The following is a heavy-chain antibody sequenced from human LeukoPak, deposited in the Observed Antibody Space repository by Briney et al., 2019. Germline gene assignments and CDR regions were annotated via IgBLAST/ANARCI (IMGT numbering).Heavy chain of an antibody. CDR3: AKEPREYCSSTSCPNWFDS. D-gene: IGHD2-2*01. CDR1: GFTFNNYA. J-gene: IGHJ5*01. Sequence: GGSLRLSCAASGFTFNNYAMSWVRQAPGKGLEWVSAISASGGTTYYADSVKGRSTISRDNSENTLFLQMNSLRAEDTAVYYCAKEPREYCSSTSCPNWFDSWGQGTLVTVSS. CDR2: ISASGGTT. V-gene: IGHV3-23*01.